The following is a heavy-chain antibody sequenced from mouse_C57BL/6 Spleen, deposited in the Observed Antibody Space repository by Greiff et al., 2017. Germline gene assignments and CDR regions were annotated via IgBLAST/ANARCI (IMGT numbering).Heavy chain of an antibody. CDR1: GYTFTSYW. J-gene: IGHJ3*01. CDR3: ARFPYDYDWASWFAY. V-gene: IGHV1-64*01. CDR2: IHPNSGST. D-gene: IGHD2-4*01. Sequence: VQLQQPGAELVKPGASVKLSCKASGYTFTSYWMHWVKQRPGQGLEWIGMIHPNSGSTNYNEKFKSKATLTVDKSSSTAYMQLSSLTSEDSAVYYCARFPYDYDWASWFAYWGQGTLVTVSA.